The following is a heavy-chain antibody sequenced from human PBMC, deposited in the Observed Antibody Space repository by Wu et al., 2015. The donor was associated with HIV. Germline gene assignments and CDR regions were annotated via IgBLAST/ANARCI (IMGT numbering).Heavy chain of an antibody. V-gene: IGHV1-2*02. J-gene: IGHJ4*02. CDR3: ARGHYYDASSSPMY. CDR2: INPKSTGA. Sequence: QAQLVQSGTELKKPGASLKVSCKASGYTFISYYIHWVRQVPGQRLEWMGWINPKSTGALYADNFQGRVTMTSDTSINTAYMELTRLTSDDTAVYYCARGHYYDASSSPMYWGQGTLVTVSS. D-gene: IGHD3-22*01. CDR1: GYTFISYY.